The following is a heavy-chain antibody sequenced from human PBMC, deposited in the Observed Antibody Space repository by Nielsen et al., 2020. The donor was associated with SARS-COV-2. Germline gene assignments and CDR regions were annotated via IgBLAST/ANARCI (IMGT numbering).Heavy chain of an antibody. CDR3: AKESQYSGYDLYYYSYYGMDV. Sequence: GESLKISCAPSGFPFRTYGMIWVRQAPGLGLEWVSAISASGHSTYYADSVRCRFTISRDGSDDTVHLQMDSLRVGDTAIYYCAKESQYSGYDLYYYSYYGMDVWGQGTTVTVSS. CDR1: GFPFRTYG. CDR2: ISASGHST. D-gene: IGHD5-12*01. J-gene: IGHJ6*02. V-gene: IGHV3-23*01.